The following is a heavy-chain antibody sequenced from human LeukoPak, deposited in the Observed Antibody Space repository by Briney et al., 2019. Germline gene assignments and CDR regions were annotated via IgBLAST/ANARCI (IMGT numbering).Heavy chain of an antibody. CDR2: IKQDGSEK. CDR3: ARDTFELPFDY. D-gene: IGHD3-16*01. CDR1: GFTFSSYW. J-gene: IGHJ4*02. V-gene: IGHV3-7*01. Sequence: GGSLRLSCAASGFTFSSYWMSWVRQAPGKGQEWVANIKQDGSEKYYVDSVKGRVTISRDNAKNSLYLQMNSLRAEDTAVYYCARDTFELPFDYRGQGTLVTVSS.